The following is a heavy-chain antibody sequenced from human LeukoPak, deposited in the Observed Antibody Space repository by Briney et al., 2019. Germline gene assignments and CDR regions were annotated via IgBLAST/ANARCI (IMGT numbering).Heavy chain of an antibody. J-gene: IGHJ4*02. Sequence: GASVKVSCKASGYTFTGYYMHWVRQAPGQGLEWMGWINPNSGGTNYAQKFRGRVTMTRDTSISTAYMELSRLRSDDTAVYYCARATYDFWSGYYDYWGQGTLVTVSS. V-gene: IGHV1-2*02. CDR3: ARATYDFWSGYYDY. D-gene: IGHD3-3*01. CDR2: INPNSGGT. CDR1: GYTFTGYY.